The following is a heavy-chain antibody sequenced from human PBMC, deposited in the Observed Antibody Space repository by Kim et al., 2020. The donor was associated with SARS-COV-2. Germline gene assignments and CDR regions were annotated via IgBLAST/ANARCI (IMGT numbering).Heavy chain of an antibody. D-gene: IGHD4-17*01. CDR2: IRSKAYGGST. Sequence: GGSLRLSCTASGFTFGDYAMSWFRQAPGKGLEWVGVIRSKAYGGSTEYAASVKGRFTISRDDSKSIAYLQMNSLKTEDTAVYYCTRDRAPYGDYAVYWGQGTLVTVSS. J-gene: IGHJ4*02. V-gene: IGHV3-49*03. CDR3: TRDRAPYGDYAVY. CDR1: GFTFGDYA.